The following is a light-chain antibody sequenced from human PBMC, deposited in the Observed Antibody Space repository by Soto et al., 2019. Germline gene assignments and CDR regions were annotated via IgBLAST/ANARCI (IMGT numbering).Light chain of an antibody. J-gene: IGKJ5*01. CDR1: QSVNSK. V-gene: IGKV3-15*01. CDR3: QQYNYWPPIT. CDR2: GAS. Sequence: EIVMPQSPATLSVSPGARSPLSCRASQSVNSKVAWYQQKPGQAPRLLIYGASTRATGIPARFSGSGSGTEFTLTISSLQSEDFAVYYCQQYNYWPPITVGQGTRLEIK.